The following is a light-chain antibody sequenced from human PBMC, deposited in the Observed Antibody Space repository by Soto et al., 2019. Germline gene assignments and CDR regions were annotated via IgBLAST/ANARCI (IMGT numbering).Light chain of an antibody. CDR3: SSYTSSSTFLWV. J-gene: IGLJ3*02. Sequence: QSVLTQPPSVSGSPGQSVTISCTGTSSDVGGYNRVSWYQQPPGTAPKLMIYEVSNRPSGVPGRFSGSKSGNTASLTISGLQAEDEADYYCSSYTSSSTFLWVFGGGTKVTVL. CDR2: EVS. V-gene: IGLV2-18*02. CDR1: SSDVGGYNR.